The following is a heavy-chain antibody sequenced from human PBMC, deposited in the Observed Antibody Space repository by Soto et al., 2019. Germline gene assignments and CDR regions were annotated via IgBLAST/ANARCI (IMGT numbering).Heavy chain of an antibody. Sequence: GGSLRLSCAASGFTFSSYSMNWVRQAPGKGLEWVSYISSSSSTIYYADSVKGRFTISRDNAKNSLYLQMNSLRAEDTAVYYRARDSYGGGDDYWGQGTLVTVSS. V-gene: IGHV3-48*01. J-gene: IGHJ4*02. CDR1: GFTFSSYS. CDR3: ARDSYGGGDDY. CDR2: ISSSSSTI. D-gene: IGHD3-16*01.